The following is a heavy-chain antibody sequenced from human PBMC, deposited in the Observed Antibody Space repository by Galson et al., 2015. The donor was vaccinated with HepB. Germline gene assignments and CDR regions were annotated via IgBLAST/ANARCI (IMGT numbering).Heavy chain of an antibody. D-gene: IGHD6-19*01. Sequence: TLSLTCTVSGGSISSYYWSWIRQPPGKGLEWIGYIYYSGSTNYNPSLKSRVTISVDTSKNQFSLKLSSVTAADTAVYYCARVIAVAGTGYHYYYYGMDVWGQGTTVTVSS. V-gene: IGHV4-59*08. CDR1: GGSISSYY. CDR2: IYYSGST. J-gene: IGHJ6*02. CDR3: ARVIAVAGTGYHYYYYGMDV.